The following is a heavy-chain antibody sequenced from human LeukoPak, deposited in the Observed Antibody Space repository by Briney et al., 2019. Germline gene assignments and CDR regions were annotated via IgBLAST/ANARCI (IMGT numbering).Heavy chain of an antibody. CDR3: AYGGRFFDY. J-gene: IGHJ4*02. CDR1: GFRFSSYW. Sequence: QPGGSLRLSCAASGFRFSSYWMSWVRQAPGKGLEWVANVKEDGSDKYYVGSVKGRFTVSRDNAKNSLSLQMNSLRAEDTAVYYCAYGGRFFDYWGQGTLVTVSS. CDR2: VKEDGSDK. V-gene: IGHV3-7*05. D-gene: IGHD1-14*01.